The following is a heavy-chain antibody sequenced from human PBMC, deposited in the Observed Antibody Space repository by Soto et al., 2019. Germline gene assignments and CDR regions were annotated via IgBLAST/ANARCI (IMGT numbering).Heavy chain of an antibody. J-gene: IGHJ4*02. CDR1: GYTFTTCY. Sequence: QVQLVQSGAEVKRPGASVKVSCKASGYTFTTCYMHWVRQAPGQGLEWLGIINPNGGSTTYAQKFQGRVTMTRDTSTSTVYLELSSLRSEDTAVYYCARAGYCSGGTCFHGNCDYWGQGTLVTVSA. V-gene: IGHV1-46*01. CDR2: INPNGGST. CDR3: ARAGYCSGGTCFHGNCDY. D-gene: IGHD2-15*01.